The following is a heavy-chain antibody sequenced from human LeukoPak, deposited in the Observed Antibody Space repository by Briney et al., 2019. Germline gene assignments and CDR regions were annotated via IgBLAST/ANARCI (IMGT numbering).Heavy chain of an antibody. CDR1: GGTFSSYA. J-gene: IGHJ6*02. CDR2: IIPILGIA. Sequence: GASVKVSCKASGGTFSSYAISWVRQAPGQGLEWMGRIIPILGIANYAQKFQGRVTITADKSTSTAYMELSSLRSEDTAVYYCASATVTTIGYYYYGMDVWGQGTTVTVSS. V-gene: IGHV1-69*04. CDR3: ASATVTTIGYYYYGMDV. D-gene: IGHD4-17*01.